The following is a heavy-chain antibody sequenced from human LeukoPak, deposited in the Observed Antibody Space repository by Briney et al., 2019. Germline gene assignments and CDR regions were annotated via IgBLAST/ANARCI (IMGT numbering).Heavy chain of an antibody. Sequence: GGSLRLSCAASGFAFSSYAMSWVRQAPGKGLEWVSAISGSGGSTYYADSVKGRFTISRDNSKNTLYLQMNSLRAEDTAVYYCAKVIKDSSGWYRPGYWGQGTLVTVSS. CDR3: AKVIKDSSGWYRPGY. CDR1: GFAFSSYA. D-gene: IGHD6-19*01. CDR2: ISGSGGST. J-gene: IGHJ4*02. V-gene: IGHV3-23*01.